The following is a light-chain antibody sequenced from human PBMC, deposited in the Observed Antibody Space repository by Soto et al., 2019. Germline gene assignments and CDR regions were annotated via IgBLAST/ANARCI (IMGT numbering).Light chain of an antibody. CDR1: SSDVGGYNY. CDR2: DVS. V-gene: IGLV2-14*01. CDR3: SSYTSSSTLVV. Sequence: QSALTQPASVSGSPGQSITISCTGTSSDVGGYNYVSWYQQHLGKAPKLMIYDVSNRPSGVSNRFSGSKSGNTASLTISGLQAEDEADYYCSSYTSSSTLVVFGGGTKLT. J-gene: IGLJ2*01.